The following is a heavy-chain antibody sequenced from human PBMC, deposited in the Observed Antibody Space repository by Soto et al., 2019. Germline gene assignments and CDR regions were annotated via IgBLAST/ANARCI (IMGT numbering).Heavy chain of an antibody. J-gene: IGHJ4*02. V-gene: IGHV1-69*06. CDR3: NRSSEYDFWSGYL. D-gene: IGHD3-3*01. CDR1: GGTSTRYA. CDR2: IVPLFGTS. Sequence: QERLGQSGAEVRKPGSSVKVSCKVTGGTSTRYAINWVRQAPGQGLEWMGGIVPLFGTSKYAQKFQGRVTITADTSTNIAYMELRSLRSEDTAVYYCNRSSEYDFWSGYLWGQGNLVSVSS.